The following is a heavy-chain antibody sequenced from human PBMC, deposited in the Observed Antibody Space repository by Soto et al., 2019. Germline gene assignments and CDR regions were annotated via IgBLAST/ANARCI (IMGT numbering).Heavy chain of an antibody. CDR3: AKPYYYGSGSYYNDAFDI. CDR1: GFTFSSYG. Sequence: GGSLRLSCAASGFTFSSYGMHWVRQAPGKGLEWVAVISYDGSNKYYADSVKGRFTISRDNSKNTLYLQMNSLRAEDTAVYYCAKPYYYGSGSYYNDAFDIWGQGTMVTVSS. D-gene: IGHD3-10*01. CDR2: ISYDGSNK. J-gene: IGHJ3*02. V-gene: IGHV3-30*18.